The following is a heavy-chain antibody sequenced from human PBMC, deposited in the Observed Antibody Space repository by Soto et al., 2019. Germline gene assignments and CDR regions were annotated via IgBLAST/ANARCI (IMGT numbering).Heavy chain of an antibody. Sequence: GESLKISCQTSGYSFTSYWIGWVRQMPGKGLEWMGIIYPGDSDTRYSPSFQGQVTISADKSISTAYLQWSSLKASDTAMYYCARHRAEMATIADFDYWGQGTLVTVSS. CDR2: IYPGDSDT. V-gene: IGHV5-51*01. CDR1: GYSFTSYW. J-gene: IGHJ4*02. CDR3: ARHRAEMATIADFDY. D-gene: IGHD5-12*01.